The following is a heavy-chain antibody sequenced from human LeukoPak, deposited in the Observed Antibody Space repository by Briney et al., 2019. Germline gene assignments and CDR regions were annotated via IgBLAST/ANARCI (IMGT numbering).Heavy chain of an antibody. CDR3: ARSPPVPAAIENFYYYYYYMDV. V-gene: IGHV1-2*02. J-gene: IGHJ6*03. CDR2: INPNSGGT. Sequence: ASVKVSCKASGYTFTGYYMHWVRQAPGQGLEWMGWINPNSGGTNYAQKFQGRVTMTRDTSISTAYMELSRLRSEDTAVYYCARSPPVPAAIENFYYYYYYMDVWGKGTTVTVSS. CDR1: GYTFTGYY. D-gene: IGHD2-2*02.